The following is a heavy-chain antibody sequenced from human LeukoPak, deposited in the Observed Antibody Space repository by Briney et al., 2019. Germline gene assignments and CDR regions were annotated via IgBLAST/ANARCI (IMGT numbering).Heavy chain of an antibody. CDR1: GYTFTSYD. J-gene: IGHJ6*03. D-gene: IGHD2-2*01. CDR2: MNPNSGNT. Sequence: EASVKVSCKASGYTFTSYDINWVRQATGQGLEWMGWMNPNSGNTGYAQKFQGRVTMTRSTSISTAYMELSSLRSEDTAVYYCARTIGYCSSTSCSYYYYLDVWGKGTTVTVSS. CDR3: ARTIGYCSSTSCSYYYYLDV. V-gene: IGHV1-8*01.